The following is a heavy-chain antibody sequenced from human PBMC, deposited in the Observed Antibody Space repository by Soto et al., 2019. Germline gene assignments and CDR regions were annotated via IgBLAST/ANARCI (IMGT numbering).Heavy chain of an antibody. CDR1: GGSLSSSGCY. V-gene: IGHV4-61*05. Sequence: PSVTQSLTCTVSGGSLSSSGCYWGWISQPPGKGLEWIGYIYYSGSTNYNPSLKSRVTISVDTSKNQFSLKLSSVTAADTAVYYCARLLYSRASYCTNGVCYQLYNWFDPWGQGTLVTVSS. CDR3: ARLLYSRASYCTNGVCYQLYNWFDP. D-gene: IGHD2-8*01. J-gene: IGHJ5*02. CDR2: IYYSGST.